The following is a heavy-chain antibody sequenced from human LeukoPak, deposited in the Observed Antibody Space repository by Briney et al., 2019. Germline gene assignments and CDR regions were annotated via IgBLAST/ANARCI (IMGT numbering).Heavy chain of an antibody. CDR2: ISSSSSYI. J-gene: IGHJ5*02. D-gene: IGHD6-13*01. Sequence: TGGSLRLSCAASGFTFSSYWMHWVRQAPGKGLEWVSSISSSSSYIYYADSVKGRFTISRDNAKNSLYLQMNSLRAEDTAVYYCARAGEQQLTRGWFDPWGQGTLVTVSS. CDR1: GFTFSSYW. CDR3: ARAGEQQLTRGWFDP. V-gene: IGHV3-21*01.